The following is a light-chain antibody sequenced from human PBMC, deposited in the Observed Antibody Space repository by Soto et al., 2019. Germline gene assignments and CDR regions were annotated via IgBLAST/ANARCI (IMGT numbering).Light chain of an antibody. CDR3: SSYTSSSTSYA. CDR1: SSDVGVYNY. Sequence: QSVLTQPASVSGSPGQSITISCTGTSSDVGVYNYVSWYQQHPGKAPKLMIYDVSNRPSGVSNRFSGSKSGNTASLTISGLQAEDEADYYCSSYTSSSTSYAFGTGTKVTVL. CDR2: DVS. V-gene: IGLV2-14*01. J-gene: IGLJ1*01.